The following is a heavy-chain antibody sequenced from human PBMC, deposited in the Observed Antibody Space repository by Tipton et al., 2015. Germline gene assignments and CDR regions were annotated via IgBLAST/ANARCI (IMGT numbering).Heavy chain of an antibody. CDR3: ASDHDYYDSSGYYYGY. CDR1: GFTFSSYG. V-gene: IGHV3-30*03. Sequence: SLRLSCAASGFTFSSYGMHWVRQAPGKGLEWVAVISYDGSNKYYADSVKGRFTISRDNAKNSLYLQMNSLRDEDTAVYYCASDHDYYDSSGYYYGYWGQGTLVTVSS. D-gene: IGHD3-22*01. CDR2: ISYDGSNK. J-gene: IGHJ4*02.